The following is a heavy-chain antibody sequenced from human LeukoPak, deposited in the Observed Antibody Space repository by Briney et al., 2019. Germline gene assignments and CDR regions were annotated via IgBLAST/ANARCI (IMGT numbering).Heavy chain of an antibody. V-gene: IGHV3-21*01. Sequence: GGSLRLSCAASGFTFSSYSMNWVRQAPGKGLEWVSSISSSSSYIYYADSVKGRFTISRDNSKNTLYLQMNSLRAEDTAVYYCAKGLLAARPFTFDYWGQGTLVTVSS. CDR1: GFTFSSYS. CDR2: ISSSSSYI. CDR3: AKGLLAARPFTFDY. D-gene: IGHD6-6*01. J-gene: IGHJ4*02.